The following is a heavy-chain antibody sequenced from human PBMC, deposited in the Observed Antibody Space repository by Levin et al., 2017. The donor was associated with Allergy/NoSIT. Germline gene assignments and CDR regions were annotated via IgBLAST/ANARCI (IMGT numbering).Heavy chain of an antibody. D-gene: IGHD3-3*01. CDR1: GFTFSSYA. J-gene: IGHJ6*03. Sequence: PGGSLRLSCAASGFTFSSYAMHWVRQAPGKGLEWVAVISYDGSNKYYADSVKGRFTISRDNSKNTLYLQMNSLRAEDTAVYYCARDDEDFWSGYYTAKVLYYMDGWGKGTTVTVSS. CDR3: ARDDEDFWSGYYTAKVLYYMDG. CDR2: ISYDGSNK. V-gene: IGHV3-30-3*01.